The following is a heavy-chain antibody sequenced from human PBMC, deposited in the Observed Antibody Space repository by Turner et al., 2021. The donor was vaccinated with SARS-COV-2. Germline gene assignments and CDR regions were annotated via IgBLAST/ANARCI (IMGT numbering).Heavy chain of an antibody. J-gene: IGHJ2*01. CDR3: ARRSSRLGNWYFDL. Sequence: QLQLQESGPGLVKPSETLSLTCTVSGGSISSSSYYWGWIRQPPGKGLEWIGSMYYSGSTYYNPSFKSRVTISVDTSKNQFSLKLSSVTAADTAVYYCARRSSRLGNWYFDLWGRGTLVTVSS. CDR2: MYYSGST. V-gene: IGHV4-39*01. D-gene: IGHD2-15*01. CDR1: GGSISSSSYY.